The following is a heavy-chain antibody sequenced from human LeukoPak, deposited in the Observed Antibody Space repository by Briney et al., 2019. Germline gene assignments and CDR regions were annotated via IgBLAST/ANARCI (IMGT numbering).Heavy chain of an antibody. CDR3: ANGGAAAGTVDY. D-gene: IGHD6-13*01. V-gene: IGHV3-23*01. J-gene: IGHJ4*02. CDR2: ISGSGGST. Sequence: PGRSLRLSCAASGFTFSSYAMSWVRQAPGKGLGWVSAISGSGGSTYYADSVKGRFTISRDNSKNTLYLQMNSLRAEDTAVYYCANGGAAAGTVDYWGQGTLVTVSS. CDR1: GFTFSSYA.